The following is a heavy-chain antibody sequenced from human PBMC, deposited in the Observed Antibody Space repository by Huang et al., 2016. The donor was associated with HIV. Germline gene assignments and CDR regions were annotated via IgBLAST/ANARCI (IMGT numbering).Heavy chain of an antibody. J-gene: IGHJ3*01. V-gene: IGHV4-39*01. Sequence: QLQLQESGPGLVRPSETLSLTCSVSGGSVNSGYYYWGWIRQPPGKGLEWIASVFYGGNTFYNPSLKSGVSRSVDTSKKRFSLNLSSVTAADTAVYFCARLPFDYVWGTQRQTALDELDVWGQGTMVTVSS. CDR2: VFYGGNT. D-gene: IGHD3-16*01. CDR1: GGSVNSGYYY. CDR3: ARLPFDYVWGTQRQTALDELDV.